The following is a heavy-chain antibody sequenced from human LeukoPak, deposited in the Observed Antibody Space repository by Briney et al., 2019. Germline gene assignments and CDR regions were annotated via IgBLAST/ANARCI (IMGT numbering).Heavy chain of an antibody. CDR3: ARDPSSGSPYGFDP. V-gene: IGHV4-59*01. Sequence: PSETLSLTCTVSGGSISSYYWSWIRQPPGKGLEWIGYIYYSGSTNYNPSLKSRVTISVDTSKNQFSLKLSSVTAADTAVYYCARDPSSGSPYGFDPWGQGTLVTVSS. CDR2: IYYSGST. D-gene: IGHD6-19*01. CDR1: GGSISSYY. J-gene: IGHJ5*02.